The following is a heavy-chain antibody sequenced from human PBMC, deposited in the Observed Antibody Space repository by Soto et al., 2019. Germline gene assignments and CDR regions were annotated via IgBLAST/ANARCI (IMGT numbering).Heavy chain of an antibody. CDR1: GGTFSSYA. CDR2: IVPFIDTA. V-gene: IGHV1-69*06. CDR3: ARGGYSSSWRFDY. D-gene: IGHD6-13*01. J-gene: IGHJ4*02. Sequence: QMQLVQSGAEVKKPGSPVKVSCKASGGTFSSYAFSWVRQAPGPGLEWMGGIVPFIDTANFAQKFQGRVTITAEKSTSTAYMALTSLTSEATAVYYCARGGYSSSWRFDYWGPGTLVTVSS.